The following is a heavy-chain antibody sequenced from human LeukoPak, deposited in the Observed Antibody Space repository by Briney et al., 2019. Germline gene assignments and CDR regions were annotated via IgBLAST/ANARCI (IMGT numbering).Heavy chain of an antibody. V-gene: IGHV1-24*01. CDR1: GYTLTELS. Sequence: ASVKVSCKVSGYTLTELSMHWVRQAPGKGLEWMGGFDPEDGETIYAQKFQGRVTMTEDTFIDTAYMEVSSLRSEDTAVYYCAAPPSRCSSISCYTNYWGQGTLVTVSS. J-gene: IGHJ4*02. D-gene: IGHD2-2*02. CDR3: AAPPSRCSSISCYTNY. CDR2: FDPEDGET.